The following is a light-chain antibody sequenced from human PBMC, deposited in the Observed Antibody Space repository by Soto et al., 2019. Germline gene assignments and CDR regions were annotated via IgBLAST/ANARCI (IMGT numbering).Light chain of an antibody. V-gene: IGKV1-13*02. CDR3: QQYNRYWT. CDR2: DVS. Sequence: AIQLTQSPPSLSASVGDRVTITSRASPAIARLLAWYQQKPGKAPKLLIYDVSRLESGVPSRFSGSGSQTEFTLTISSLLPDDFATYYCQQYNRYWTFGQGIKVDIK. J-gene: IGKJ1*01. CDR1: PAIARL.